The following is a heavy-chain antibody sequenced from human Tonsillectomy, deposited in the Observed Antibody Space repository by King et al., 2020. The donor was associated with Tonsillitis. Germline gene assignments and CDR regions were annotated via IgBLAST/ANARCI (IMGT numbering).Heavy chain of an antibody. J-gene: IGHJ4*02. CDR2: INHSGTT. CDR3: ARGYSSSWYTPFDY. D-gene: IGHD6-13*01. V-gene: IGHV4-34*01. CDR1: GGSFSGYY. Sequence: VQLQQWGAGLLKPSETLSLPCAVYGGSFSGYYWSWIRQPPGKGLEWIGEINHSGTTEYSPSLKSRVTVSVDTSKNQFSLKLSSVTAADTAVYYCARGYSSSWYTPFDYWGQGTLVTVSS.